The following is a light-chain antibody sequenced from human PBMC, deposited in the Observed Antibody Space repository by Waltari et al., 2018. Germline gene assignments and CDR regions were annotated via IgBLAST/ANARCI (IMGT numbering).Light chain of an antibody. Sequence: QSALTQPASVSGSPGQSITISCTGTSTDVGGYNYGPCYQQPPGKAPKLIIYDVSNRPSGVSNRFSGSKSGNTASLTISGLQAEDEADYYCSSYTDSRTLVFGTGTKVTVL. CDR1: STDVGGYNY. V-gene: IGLV2-14*03. CDR2: DVS. CDR3: SSYTDSRTLV. J-gene: IGLJ1*01.